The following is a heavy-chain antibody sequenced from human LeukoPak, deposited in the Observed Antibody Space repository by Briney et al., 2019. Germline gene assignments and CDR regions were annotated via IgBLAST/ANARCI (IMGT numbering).Heavy chain of an antibody. D-gene: IGHD1-14*01. CDR3: ANQNPLDY. CDR1: GFTFSSYS. J-gene: IGHJ4*02. Sequence: GGSLRLSCAASGFTFSSYSMNWVRQAPGKGLEWVSSIKGRFTISRDNAKNSLYLQMNSLRAEDTAVYYCANQNPLDYWGQGTLVTVSS. CDR2: I. V-gene: IGHV3-21*01.